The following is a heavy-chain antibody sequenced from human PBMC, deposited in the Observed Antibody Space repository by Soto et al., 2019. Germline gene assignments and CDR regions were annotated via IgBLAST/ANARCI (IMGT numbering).Heavy chain of an antibody. CDR3: ARRFKSAGRFHP. V-gene: IGHV1-3*04. Sequence: QVQLVQSGAEVKKPGASVKVSCQASGYSFTTYAIHWVRQAPGQGLEWMGWINTANGNTEYSQKFQGRVTFTRDTSASTAYMDLTSLTSEDTATYYCARRFKSAGRFHPWGQGTLVTVSS. D-gene: IGHD3-10*01. J-gene: IGHJ5*02. CDR2: INTANGNT. CDR1: GYSFTTYA.